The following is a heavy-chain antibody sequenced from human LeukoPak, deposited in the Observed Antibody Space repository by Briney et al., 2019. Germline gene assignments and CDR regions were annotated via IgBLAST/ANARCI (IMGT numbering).Heavy chain of an antibody. CDR3: ARDSGQWLVQTGDAFDI. Sequence: GGSLRLSCAASGFTFSSYSMNWVRQAPGKGLEWVSSISSSSSYIYYADSVKGRFTISRDNAKNSLYLQMNSLRAEDTALYYCARDSGQWLVQTGDAFDIWGQGTMVTVSS. CDR1: GFTFSSYS. CDR2: ISSSSSYI. D-gene: IGHD6-19*01. J-gene: IGHJ3*02. V-gene: IGHV3-21*04.